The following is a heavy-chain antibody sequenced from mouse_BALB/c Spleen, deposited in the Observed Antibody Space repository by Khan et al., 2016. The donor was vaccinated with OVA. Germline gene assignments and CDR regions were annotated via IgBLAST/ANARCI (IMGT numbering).Heavy chain of an antibody. J-gene: IGHJ2*01. CDR1: GYSFTGYF. V-gene: IGHV1-20*02. CDR2: INPHIGKT. D-gene: IGHD1-1*01. Sequence: VQLKQSGPELVKPAASVKISCKASGYSFTGYFMNWVMQSHGKSLEWIGRINPHIGKTLYNQKFKGKATLTVDESSRTVHMELRSLASEDSAVYYCARKNGSDFDYWGQGTTLTVSS. CDR3: ARKNGSDFDY.